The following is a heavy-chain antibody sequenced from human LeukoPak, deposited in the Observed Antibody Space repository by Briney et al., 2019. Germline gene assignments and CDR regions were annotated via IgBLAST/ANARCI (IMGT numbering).Heavy chain of an antibody. Sequence: QSGGSLRLSCAASGFTVSSNYMSWVRQAPGKGLEWVSVIYSGGSTNYAESVKGRFTISRDNSKNTLYLQMNSLRAEDTAVYYCARGLPPAVADPPLDYWGQGTLVTVSS. CDR2: IYSGGST. CDR1: GFTVSSNY. V-gene: IGHV3-53*01. CDR3: ARGLPPAVADPPLDY. J-gene: IGHJ4*02. D-gene: IGHD6-19*01.